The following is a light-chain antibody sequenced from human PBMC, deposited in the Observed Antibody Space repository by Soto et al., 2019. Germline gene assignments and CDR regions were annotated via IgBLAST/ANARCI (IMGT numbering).Light chain of an antibody. CDR1: SSDVGAYDS. CDR3: SSYTTSRTLV. J-gene: IGLJ1*01. Sequence: QSVLTQPASVSGSPGQSITISCTGTSSDVGAYDSVAWYQHNPGKAPKLMIYDVTNRPSGVSSRFSGSKSGNTASLSISGLRAEDEADYYCSSYTTSRTLVFATGTKLTVL. CDR2: DVT. V-gene: IGLV2-14*01.